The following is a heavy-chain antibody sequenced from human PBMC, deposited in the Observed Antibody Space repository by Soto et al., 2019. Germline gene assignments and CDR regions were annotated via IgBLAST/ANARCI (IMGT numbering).Heavy chain of an antibody. CDR2: IGVDSGNT. D-gene: IGHD6-19*01. Sequence: GASVKVSCKASGFTFTNSAVQWVRQARGQGLEWIGWIGVDSGNTNYAQKLQERVTMTTDTSTSTAYMELRSLRSDDTAVYYCARGNLGLAVATGWFDPWGQGTLVTVSS. CDR1: GFTFTNSA. V-gene: IGHV1-58*01. J-gene: IGHJ5*02. CDR3: ARGNLGLAVATGWFDP.